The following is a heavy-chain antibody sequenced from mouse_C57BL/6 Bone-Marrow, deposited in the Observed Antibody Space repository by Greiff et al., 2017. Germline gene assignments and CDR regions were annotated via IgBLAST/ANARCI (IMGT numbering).Heavy chain of an antibody. CDR2: IYPGNSDN. CDR1: GYTFTSYW. Sequence: EVMLVESGTVLARPGASVKMSCKTSGYTFTSYWMHWVKQRPGQGLEWIGAIYPGNSDNSYNQKIKGKAKLTAVTSASTAYMERSSLTNEDSAVYYCTRFPLYYDYDWFAYWGQGALVTVSA. D-gene: IGHD2-4*01. CDR3: TRFPLYYDYDWFAY. V-gene: IGHV1-5*01. J-gene: IGHJ3*01.